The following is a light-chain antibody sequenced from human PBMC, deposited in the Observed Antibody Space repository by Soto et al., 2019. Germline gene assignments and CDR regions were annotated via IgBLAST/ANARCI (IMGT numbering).Light chain of an antibody. CDR3: QQYNSYSWT. CDR2: KAS. Sequence: DLPMTKCPSTLSGSVGARVTITCRASQTISSWLAWYQQKPGKAPKLLIYKASTLKSGVPSRFSGSGSGTEFTLTISSLQPDDFATYYCQQYNSYSWTFGQGTKVDIK. CDR1: QTISSW. J-gene: IGKJ1*01. V-gene: IGKV1-5*03.